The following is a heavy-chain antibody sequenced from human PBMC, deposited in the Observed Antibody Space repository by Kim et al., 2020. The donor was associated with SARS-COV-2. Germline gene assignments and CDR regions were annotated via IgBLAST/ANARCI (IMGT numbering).Heavy chain of an antibody. CDR2: IYTSGST. D-gene: IGHD6-13*01. J-gene: IGHJ4*02. V-gene: IGHV4-61*02. Sequence: SETLSLTCTVSGGSISSGSYYWSWIRQPAGKGLEWIGRIYTSGSTNYNPSLKSQVTISVDTTKDQFSLKLSSVTAADTAVYYCARSYSSTGSESVWVDYWGQGTLVTVSA. CDR1: GGSISSGSYY. CDR3: ARSYSSTGSESVWVDY.